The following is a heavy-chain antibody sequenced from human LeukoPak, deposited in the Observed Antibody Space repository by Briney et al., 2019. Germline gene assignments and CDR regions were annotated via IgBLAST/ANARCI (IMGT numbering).Heavy chain of an antibody. Sequence: PGGSLRLSCAASGFTFSSYSMNWVRQAPGKGPEWVSSIGSSGSFIFYADSVKGRFAISRDNTKNSLSLQMNSLRAEDTAVYYCTRGTFGGDCSRTSCFSFDYWGQGILVTVSS. CDR3: TRGTFGGDCSRTSCFSFDY. CDR1: GFTFSSYS. V-gene: IGHV3-21*01. CDR2: IGSSGSFI. J-gene: IGHJ4*02. D-gene: IGHD2-2*01.